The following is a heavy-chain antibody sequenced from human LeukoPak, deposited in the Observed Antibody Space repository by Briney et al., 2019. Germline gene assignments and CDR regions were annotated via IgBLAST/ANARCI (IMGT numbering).Heavy chain of an antibody. Sequence: SETLSLTCTVSGGSISSYYWSWIRQPPGKGLEWIGYIYYSGSTNYNPSLKSRVAISVDTSKNQFSLKLSSVTAADTAVYYCARGGSTVGAHFGFDYWGQGTLVTVSS. J-gene: IGHJ4*02. CDR1: GGSISSYY. D-gene: IGHD1-26*01. CDR2: IYYSGST. V-gene: IGHV4-59*01. CDR3: ARGGSTVGAHFGFDY.